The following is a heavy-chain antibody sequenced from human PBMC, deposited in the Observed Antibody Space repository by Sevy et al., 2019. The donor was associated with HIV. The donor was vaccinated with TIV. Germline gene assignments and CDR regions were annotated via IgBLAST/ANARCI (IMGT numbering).Heavy chain of an antibody. CDR2: ISGSGGST. CDR1: GFTFSSYA. V-gene: IGHV3-23*01. D-gene: IGHD3-10*01. Sequence: GSLRLSCAASGFTFSSYAMSWVRQAPGKGLEWVSAISGSGGSTYYADSVKGRFTISRDNSKNTLYLQMNSLRAEDTAVYYCAKVTGVTMVRGVIIKGGYFDYWGQGTLVTVSS. J-gene: IGHJ4*02. CDR3: AKVTGVTMVRGVIIKGGYFDY.